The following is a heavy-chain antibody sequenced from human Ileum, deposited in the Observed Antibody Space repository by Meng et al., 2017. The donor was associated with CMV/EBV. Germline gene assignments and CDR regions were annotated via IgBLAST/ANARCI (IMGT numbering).Heavy chain of an antibody. CDR1: GLTFSRYY. CDR3: ARVFEAGEDY. CDR2: ISGPGTTI. D-gene: IGHD7-27*01. V-gene: IGHV3-11*04. J-gene: IGHJ4*02. Sequence: LSCAASGLTFSRYYMSWVRQAPGKGLEWVTHISGPGTTIYHADSVKGRFTISRDNAENSLYLQMNSLRAEDTAVYFCARVFEAGEDYWGQGTLVTVSS.